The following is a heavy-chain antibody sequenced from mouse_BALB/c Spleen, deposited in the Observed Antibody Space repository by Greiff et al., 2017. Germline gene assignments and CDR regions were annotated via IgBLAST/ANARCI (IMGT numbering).Heavy chain of an antibody. CDR1: GFTFTDYY. CDR2: IRNKANGYTT. CDR3: GRGRGRYFEY. V-gene: IGHV7-3*02. Sequence: DVKLVESGRGLVPPGGSLRLSCATSGFTFTDYYMSWVRQPPGKALAWLGFIRNKANGYTTEYSASVKGRFTISRDNSQSILYLQMNNLRAEDSANYNSGRGRGRYFEYWGKGTTGTV. J-gene: IGHJ2*01.